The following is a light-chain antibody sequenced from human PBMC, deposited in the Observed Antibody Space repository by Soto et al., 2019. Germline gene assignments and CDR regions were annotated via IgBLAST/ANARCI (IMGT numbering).Light chain of an antibody. CDR3: AAWDDSLSGVV. CDR1: SSNIGSNY. Sequence: QLVLTQPPSASGTPGQRVTISCSGSSSNIGSNYVYWYQQLPGTAPKLLIYRNNQRPSGVPDRFSGSKSGNSASLAISGLRSEDEANYYCAAWDDSLSGVVFGGGTQLTVL. V-gene: IGLV1-47*01. J-gene: IGLJ3*02. CDR2: RNN.